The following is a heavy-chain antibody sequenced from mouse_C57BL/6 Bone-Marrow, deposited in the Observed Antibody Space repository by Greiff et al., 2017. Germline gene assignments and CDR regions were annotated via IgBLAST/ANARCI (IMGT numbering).Heavy chain of an antibody. CDR3: SSFDGNYFDF. V-gene: IGHV14-4*01. CDR2: IDPEIGDT. Sequence: EVQLQQSGAELVRPGASVKLSCTASGFNIKDDYIHWVKQRPEQGLEWIGWIDPEIGDTEYASKFQGKANITSDTSSNTAYLQLSSLTSEDTAVYYCSSFDGNYFDFWDQGTPLTVAS. CDR1: GFNIKDDY. D-gene: IGHD2-3*01. J-gene: IGHJ2*01.